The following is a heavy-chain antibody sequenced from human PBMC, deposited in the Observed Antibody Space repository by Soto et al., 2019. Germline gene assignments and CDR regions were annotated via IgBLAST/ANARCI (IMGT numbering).Heavy chain of an antibody. D-gene: IGHD3-22*01. CDR3: AKDRYYDTPGWFDP. J-gene: IGHJ5*02. CDR2: ISANGASI. CDR1: GFTFRYHA. V-gene: IGHV3-23*01. Sequence: PGGSLRLSCVGSGFTFRYHAMRWVRQAPGRGLEWVSAISANGASIQHADSVKGRFSVSRDNAKNTVYLQMDNLRTEDSAVHYCAKDRYYDTPGWFDPWGQGSRVTVSS.